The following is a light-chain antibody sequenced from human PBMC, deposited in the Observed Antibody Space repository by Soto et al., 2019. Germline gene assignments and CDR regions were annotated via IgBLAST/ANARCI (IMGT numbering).Light chain of an antibody. J-gene: IGLJ3*02. Sequence: QSVLTQPPSVSGAPGQRVTISCTGNNSNLGAGYDVHWYQQLPGAAPKLVIFGNDKRPSGVPGRFSGAKSGSSASLAITGLQAEDEADYYCQSYDSSLTGYWVFGGGTQLTVL. CDR2: GND. CDR3: QSYDSSLTGYWV. CDR1: NSNLGAGYD. V-gene: IGLV1-40*01.